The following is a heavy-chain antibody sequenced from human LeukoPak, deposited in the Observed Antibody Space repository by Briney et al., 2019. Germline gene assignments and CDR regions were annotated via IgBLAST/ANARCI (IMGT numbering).Heavy chain of an antibody. J-gene: IGHJ5*02. CDR1: GFSFSSHW. Sequence: PGGSLRLSCAASGFSFSSHWMSWVRQAPGKGLEWVANIKEDGSDKYYVDSVKGRFTISRDNAKNSLYLQMNSLRAEDTAVYYCARDYTGYFPWGQGTLVIVSS. V-gene: IGHV3-7*03. CDR3: ARDYTGYFP. D-gene: IGHD3-9*01. CDR2: IKEDGSDK.